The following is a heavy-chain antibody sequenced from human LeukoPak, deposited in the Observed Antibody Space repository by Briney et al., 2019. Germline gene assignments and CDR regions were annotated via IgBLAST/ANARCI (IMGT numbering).Heavy chain of an antibody. CDR3: ASGRSYSSGWYQVYGY. Sequence: SETLSLTCTVSGGSISSSSYYWGWIRQPPGKGLEWIGSIYYSGSTYYNPSLKSRVTIFVDTSKNQFSLKLSSVTAADTAVYYCASGRSYSSGWYQVYGYWGQGTLVTVSS. D-gene: IGHD6-19*01. CDR1: GGSISSSSYY. V-gene: IGHV4-39*01. CDR2: IYYSGST. J-gene: IGHJ4*02.